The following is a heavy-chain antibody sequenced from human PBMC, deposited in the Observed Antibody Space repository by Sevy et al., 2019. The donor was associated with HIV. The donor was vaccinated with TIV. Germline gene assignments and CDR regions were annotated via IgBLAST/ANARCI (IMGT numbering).Heavy chain of an antibody. CDR1: GFTFSSYA. CDR2: ISGSGGST. CDR3: AKFTMIVVVITTHVDY. Sequence: GGSLRLSCAASGFTFSSYAMSWVRQAPGKGLEWVSAISGSGGSTYYADSVKGRFTISGDNSKNTLYLQMNSLRAEDTAVYYCAKFTMIVVVITTHVDYWGQGTLVTVSS. D-gene: IGHD3-22*01. V-gene: IGHV3-23*01. J-gene: IGHJ4*02.